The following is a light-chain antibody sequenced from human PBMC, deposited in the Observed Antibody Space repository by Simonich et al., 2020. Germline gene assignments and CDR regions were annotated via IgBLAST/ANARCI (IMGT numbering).Light chain of an antibody. Sequence: QTVVTQEPSISVSPGGTVTLTCGLSSGSVSTSYYPSWYQQTPGQAPRTLIYSTNTPSSGVPDRFSGSKSGNTASLTISGLQAEDEADYYCCSYAGSYTWVFGGGTKLTVL. CDR2: STN. CDR3: CSYAGSYTWV. V-gene: IGLV8-61*01. J-gene: IGLJ3*02. CDR1: SGSVSTSYY.